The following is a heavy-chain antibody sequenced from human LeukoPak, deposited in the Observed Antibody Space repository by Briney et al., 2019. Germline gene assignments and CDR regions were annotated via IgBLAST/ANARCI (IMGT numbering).Heavy chain of an antibody. Sequence: SETLSLTCAVYGGSFSGYYWSWIRQPPGKGLEWIGYIYYSGSTYYNPSLKSRVTISVDTSKNQFSLKLSSVTAADTAVYYCARDQVVRDNYYYYGMDVWGQGTTVTVSS. J-gene: IGHJ6*02. CDR3: ARDQVVRDNYYYYGMDV. D-gene: IGHD2-15*01. V-gene: IGHV4-34*09. CDR2: IYYSGST. CDR1: GGSFSGYY.